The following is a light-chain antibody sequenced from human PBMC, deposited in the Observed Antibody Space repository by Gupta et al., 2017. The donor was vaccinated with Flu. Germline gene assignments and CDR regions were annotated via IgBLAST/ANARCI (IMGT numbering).Light chain of an antibody. V-gene: IGKV3-11*01. CDR2: DES. CDR3: QQRSNWPHT. Sequence: EIVLTQSPVTLSLSPGDGATLSCRASQSLGGYLAWYQQRPGQAPRLLIFDESNRATGIPARFSGSGSGTDFTLTISRLEPEDFAVYYCQQRSNWPHTFGGGTKVEIK. J-gene: IGKJ4*01. CDR1: QSLGGY.